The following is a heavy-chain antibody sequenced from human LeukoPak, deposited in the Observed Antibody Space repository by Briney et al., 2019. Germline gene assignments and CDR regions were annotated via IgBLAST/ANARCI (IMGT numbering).Heavy chain of an antibody. Sequence: ASVKVSCKASGYTFNTYGITWVRQAPGQGLEWMGWISAYNGNTNYAQKLQGRVTMTTDTSTSTAYMELRSLRSDDTAVYYCARDGHRRYHYDSSGREDAFDIWGQGTVVTVSS. D-gene: IGHD3-22*01. CDR1: GYTFNTYG. CDR3: ARDGHRRYHYDSSGREDAFDI. V-gene: IGHV1-18*01. CDR2: ISAYNGNT. J-gene: IGHJ3*02.